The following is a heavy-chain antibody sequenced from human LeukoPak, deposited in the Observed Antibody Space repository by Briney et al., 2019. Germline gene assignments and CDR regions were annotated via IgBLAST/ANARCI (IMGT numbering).Heavy chain of an antibody. Sequence: GESLKISFKGSGYSFTIYWISWVRQMPGKGLEWMGRIDPSDSYTNYSPSFQGRVTISADKSIRTAYLQWSRLKASDTAMYYCARTPAVTPDYWGQGTLVTVSS. CDR3: ARTPAVTPDY. J-gene: IGHJ4*02. D-gene: IGHD4-11*01. CDR1: GYSFTIYW. CDR2: IDPSDSYT. V-gene: IGHV5-10-1*01.